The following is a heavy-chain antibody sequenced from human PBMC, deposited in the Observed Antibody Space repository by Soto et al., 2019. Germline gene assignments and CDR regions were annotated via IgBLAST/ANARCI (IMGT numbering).Heavy chain of an antibody. CDR1: GFTVSSNY. J-gene: IGHJ3*02. Sequence: GGSLRLSCAASGFTVSSNYMSWVRQAPGKGLEWVSVIYSGGSTYYADSVKGRFTISRDNSKNTLYLQMNSLRAEDTAVYYCAREFPTIAVAGTGAFDIWGQGTMVTVSS. CDR3: AREFPTIAVAGTGAFDI. V-gene: IGHV3-66*01. D-gene: IGHD6-19*01. CDR2: IYSGGST.